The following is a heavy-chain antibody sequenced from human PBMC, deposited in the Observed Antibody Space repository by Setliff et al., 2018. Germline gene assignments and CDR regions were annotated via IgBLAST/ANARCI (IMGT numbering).Heavy chain of an antibody. CDR3: ARKGISALSGAFDM. CDR2: IYTSGST. J-gene: IGHJ3*02. V-gene: IGHV4-4*07. D-gene: IGHD1-26*01. Sequence: SETLSLTCTVSGGSISNYYWSWIRQPTGKGLEWIGRIYTSGSTNYNPSLKSRVTMSVDTTKNQFSLKLSSVTAADTAVYYCARKGISALSGAFDMWGQGTMVTVSS. CDR1: GGSISNYY.